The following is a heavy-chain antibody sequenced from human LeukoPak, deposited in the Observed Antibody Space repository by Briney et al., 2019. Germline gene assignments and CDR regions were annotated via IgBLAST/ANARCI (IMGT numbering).Heavy chain of an antibody. D-gene: IGHD4-17*01. V-gene: IGHV3-7*01. CDR3: ARAAYGDQGTGPDY. J-gene: IGHJ4*02. CDR2: IGQDGSVK. Sequence: GGSLRLSCAASGFRFTDYWMTWVRQAPGKGLEWVGNIGQDGSVKNYVDSVKGRFTISRDNAKNSLYLQMNSLRAEDTAVYYCARAAYGDQGTGPDYWGQGTLVTVSS. CDR1: GFRFTDYW.